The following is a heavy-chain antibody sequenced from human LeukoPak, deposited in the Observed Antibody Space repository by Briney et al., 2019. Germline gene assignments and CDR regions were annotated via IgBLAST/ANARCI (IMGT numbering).Heavy chain of an antibody. CDR3: ARDPPHYDSSGYLFDP. D-gene: IGHD3-22*01. CDR2: IIPILGIA. Sequence: SVKVSCKASGGTFSSYATSWVRQAPGQGLEWMGRIIPILGIANYAQKFQGRVTITADKSTSTAYMELSSLRSEDTAVYYCARDPPHYDSSGYLFDPWGQGTLVTVSS. V-gene: IGHV1-69*04. CDR1: GGTFSSYA. J-gene: IGHJ5*02.